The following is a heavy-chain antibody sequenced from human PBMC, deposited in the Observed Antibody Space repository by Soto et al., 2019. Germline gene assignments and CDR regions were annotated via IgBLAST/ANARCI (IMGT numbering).Heavy chain of an antibody. CDR1: GFTFTSSA. J-gene: IGHJ4*02. Sequence: SVKVSCKASGFTFTSSAMQWVRQARGQRLEWIGWIVVGSGNTNYAQKFQERVTITRDMSTSTAYMELSSLRSEDTAVYYCARGWLAVAGTHFDYWGQGTLVTVSS. V-gene: IGHV1-58*02. D-gene: IGHD6-19*01. CDR2: IVVGSGNT. CDR3: ARGWLAVAGTHFDY.